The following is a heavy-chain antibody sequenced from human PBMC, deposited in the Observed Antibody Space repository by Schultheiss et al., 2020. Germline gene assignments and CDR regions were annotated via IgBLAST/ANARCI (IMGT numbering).Heavy chain of an antibody. J-gene: IGHJ4*02. CDR2: IYHSGST. D-gene: IGHD3-22*01. Sequence: SQTLSLTCTVSGYSISSGYYWGWIRQPPGKGLEWIGSIYHSGSTYYNPSLKSRVTISVDTSKNQFSLQLNSVTPEDTAVYYCARGGEHTYYFDSTGYYPLDHWGQGTLVTVSS. CDR1: GYSISSGYY. CDR3: ARGGEHTYYFDSTGYYPLDH. V-gene: IGHV4-38-2*02.